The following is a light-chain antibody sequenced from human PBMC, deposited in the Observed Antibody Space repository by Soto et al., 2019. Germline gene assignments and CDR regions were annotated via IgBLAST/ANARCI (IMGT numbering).Light chain of an antibody. CDR1: SSNIGSNT. Sequence: QSVLTQPPSASGTPGQRVTISCSGSSSNIGSNTVNWYQQLPATAPKLLIHSNNQRPSGVPDRFSGSKSGTSASLAISGLQSEDEADYYCAAWDDILNGYVFGTGTKLTVL. CDR3: AAWDDILNGYV. J-gene: IGLJ1*01. V-gene: IGLV1-44*01. CDR2: SNN.